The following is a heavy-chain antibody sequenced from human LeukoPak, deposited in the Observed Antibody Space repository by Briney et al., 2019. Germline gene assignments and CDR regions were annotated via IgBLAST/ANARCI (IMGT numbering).Heavy chain of an antibody. D-gene: IGHD3-22*01. CDR1: GFTFSSYS. Sequence: GGSLRLSCAASGFTFSSYSMNWVRQAPGKGLEWVSVIYSGGSTYYADSVKGRFTISRDNSKNTLYLQMNSLRAEDTAVYYCARDLDGYDSSGSDYWGQGTLVTVSS. CDR3: ARDLDGYDSSGSDY. CDR2: IYSGGST. J-gene: IGHJ4*02. V-gene: IGHV3-66*01.